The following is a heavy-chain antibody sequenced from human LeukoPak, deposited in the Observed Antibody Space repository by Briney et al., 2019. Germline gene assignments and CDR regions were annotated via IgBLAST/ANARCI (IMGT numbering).Heavy chain of an antibody. J-gene: IGHJ4*02. Sequence: PGGSLRLSCAASGFTFSNYGMTWVRPAPGKGLEWVSFISNSGGSTYYADSVKGRFTISRDNSKNTLYIQMNSLRAEDTAVYYCAKRAMGSSWSSFDYWGQGTLVTVSS. CDR2: ISNSGGST. D-gene: IGHD6-13*01. CDR3: AKRAMGSSWSSFDY. V-gene: IGHV3-23*01. CDR1: GFTFSNYG.